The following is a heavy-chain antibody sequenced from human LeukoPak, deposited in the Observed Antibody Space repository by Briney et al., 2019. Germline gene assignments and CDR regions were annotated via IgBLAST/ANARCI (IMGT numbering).Heavy chain of an antibody. Sequence: GRSLRVSCAASGFTFDDYAMHWVRQAPGNGLEWVSGISWNSGSIGYADSVKGRFTISRDNAKNSLYLQMNSLRAEDTALYYCAKDAYSSGWFYYFDYWGQGTLVTVSS. J-gene: IGHJ4*02. CDR2: ISWNSGSI. CDR3: AKDAYSSGWFYYFDY. D-gene: IGHD6-19*01. V-gene: IGHV3-9*01. CDR1: GFTFDDYA.